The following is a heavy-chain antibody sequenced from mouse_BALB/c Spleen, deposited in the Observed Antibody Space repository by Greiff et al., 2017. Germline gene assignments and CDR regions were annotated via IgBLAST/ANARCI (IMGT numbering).Heavy chain of an antibody. V-gene: IGHV3-6*02. J-gene: IGHJ4*01. Sequence: VQLKESGPGLVKPSQSLSLTCSVTGYSITSGYYWNWIRQFPGNKLEWMGYISYDGSNNYNPSLKNRISITRDTSKNQFFLKLNSVTTEDTATYYCARMRYGNYYAMDYWGQGTSVTVSS. CDR1: GYSITSGYY. D-gene: IGHD2-10*02. CDR2: ISYDGSN. CDR3: ARMRYGNYYAMDY.